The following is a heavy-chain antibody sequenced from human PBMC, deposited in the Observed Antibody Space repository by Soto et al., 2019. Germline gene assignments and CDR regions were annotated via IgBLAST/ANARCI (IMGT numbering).Heavy chain of an antibody. CDR3: ARALSMAQYYYYMDV. J-gene: IGHJ6*03. Sequence: ASVKGSCKASGYTFTTYGISWLRQAPGQGLEWMGWISPYNGDTHYAERFQGRLTMTTDTSATSAYMELRTLSSDDRAVYFCARALSMAQYYYYMDVWGKGTTVTVSS. CDR2: ISPYNGDT. CDR1: GYTFTTYG. V-gene: IGHV1-18*01.